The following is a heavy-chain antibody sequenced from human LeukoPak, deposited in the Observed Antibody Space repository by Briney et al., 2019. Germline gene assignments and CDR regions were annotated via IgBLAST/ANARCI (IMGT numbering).Heavy chain of an antibody. CDR1: GGSISSSSYY. D-gene: IGHD3-22*01. CDR3: SRGKGGYSPLED. J-gene: IGHJ4*02. Sequence: LSLTCTVSGGSISSSSYYWGWIRQPPGKGLEWVGRTRNKVNGYTTEYAASVKGRFTISRDDSKNSLYLQMNSLKTEDTAVYYCSRGKGGYSPLEDWGQGTLITVSS. V-gene: IGHV3-72*01. CDR2: TRNKVNGYTT.